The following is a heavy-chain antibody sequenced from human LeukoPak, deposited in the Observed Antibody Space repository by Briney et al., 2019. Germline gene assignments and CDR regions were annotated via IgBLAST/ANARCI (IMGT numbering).Heavy chain of an antibody. Sequence: GGSLRLSCAASGFTVSSDYMSWVRQAPGKGLEWVSVIYSGGSTYYADSVKGRFTISKDNSKNTLYLQMNSLRAEDTAVYYCARGGYTGPFDCWGQGTLVTVSS. CDR2: IYSGGST. V-gene: IGHV3-66*01. CDR3: ARGGYTGPFDC. D-gene: IGHD5-18*01. J-gene: IGHJ4*02. CDR1: GFTVSSDY.